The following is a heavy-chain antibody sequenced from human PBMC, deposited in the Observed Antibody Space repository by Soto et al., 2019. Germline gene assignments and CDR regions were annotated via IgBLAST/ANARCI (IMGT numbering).Heavy chain of an antibody. Sequence: GSLRLSCAASGFTFSSYAMSCVRQAPGKGLEWVSAISGSGGSTYYADSVKGRFTISRDNSKNTLYLQMNSLRAEDTAVYYCAKDWAKDSSSSWLYSSSWPFDYWGQGTLVTVSS. CDR2: ISGSGGST. CDR3: AKDWAKDSSSSWLYSSSWPFDY. V-gene: IGHV3-23*01. J-gene: IGHJ4*02. CDR1: GFTFSSYA. D-gene: IGHD6-13*01.